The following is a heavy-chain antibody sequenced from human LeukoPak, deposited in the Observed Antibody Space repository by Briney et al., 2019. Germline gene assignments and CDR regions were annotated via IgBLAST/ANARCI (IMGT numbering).Heavy chain of an antibody. CDR2: ISYDGSNK. V-gene: IGHV3-30-3*01. D-gene: IGHD1-26*01. J-gene: IGHJ4*02. CDR1: GFTFSSYA. Sequence: GRSLRLSCAASGFTFSSYAMHWVRQAPGKGLEWVAVISYDGSNKYYADSVKGRFTISRDNAKNSLYLQMNSLRAEDTAVYYCAKDSGSYYSNYFDYWGQGTLVTVSS. CDR3: AKDSGSYYSNYFDY.